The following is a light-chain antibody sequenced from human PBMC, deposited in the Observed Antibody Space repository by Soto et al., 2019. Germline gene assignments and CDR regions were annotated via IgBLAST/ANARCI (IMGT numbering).Light chain of an antibody. V-gene: IGLV2-14*01. Sequence: QSVLTQPASVSGSPGQSIAISCSGTSSDVGDYKSVSWYQHHPGRAPKLLIYEVSGRPSGVSNRFSGSRSGNTASLTISGLQAEDEADYYCSSYTTRSWVFGGGTKLTVL. J-gene: IGLJ3*02. CDR1: SSDVGDYKS. CDR2: EVS. CDR3: SSYTTRSWV.